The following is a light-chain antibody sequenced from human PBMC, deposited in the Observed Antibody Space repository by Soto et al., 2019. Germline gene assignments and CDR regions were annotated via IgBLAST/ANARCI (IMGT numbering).Light chain of an antibody. Sequence: EIVMTQSPAILSVSPGERATLSCRASQSVSSNLAWYQQKPGQAPSLLLYGASTRATGIPARFSGSGSGTEFTLTIGSLQSEDFAVYYCQQYNNWPRTFGQGTKVEIK. CDR3: QQYNNWPRT. CDR1: QSVSSN. V-gene: IGKV3-15*01. CDR2: GAS. J-gene: IGKJ1*01.